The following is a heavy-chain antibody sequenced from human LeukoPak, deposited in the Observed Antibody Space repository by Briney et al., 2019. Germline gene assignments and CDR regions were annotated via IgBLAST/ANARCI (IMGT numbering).Heavy chain of an antibody. D-gene: IGHD3-10*01. Sequence: GGSLRLSCAASRFTFSSYGMSWVRQAPGKGLEWVSAISGSGGSTYYADSVKGRFTISRDNSKNTLYLQMNSLRAEDTAVYYCARKMVRGVIGYYYYYYMDVWGKGTTVTVSS. J-gene: IGHJ6*03. CDR2: ISGSGGST. CDR3: ARKMVRGVIGYYYYYYMDV. CDR1: RFTFSSYG. V-gene: IGHV3-23*01.